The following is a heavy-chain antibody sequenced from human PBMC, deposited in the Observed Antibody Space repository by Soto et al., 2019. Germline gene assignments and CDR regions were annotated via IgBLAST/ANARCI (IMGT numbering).Heavy chain of an antibody. CDR2: IIPILGTP. V-gene: IGHV1-69*12. Sequence: QVQLVQSGAEVKKPGSSVKVSCKASGGTFSRYAISWVRQAPGQGLEWMGGIIPILGTPDYAQKFQGRVTITADESTSTAYMELSSLRSEDTAVYYCARNGYCISTSCYSDYYYGMDVWGQGTTVTVSS. CDR3: ARNGYCISTSCYSDYYYGMDV. CDR1: GGTFSRYA. D-gene: IGHD2-2*02. J-gene: IGHJ6*02.